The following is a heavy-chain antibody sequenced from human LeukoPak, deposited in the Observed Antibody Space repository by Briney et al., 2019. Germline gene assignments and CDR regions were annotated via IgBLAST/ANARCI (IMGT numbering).Heavy chain of an antibody. Sequence: GESLKISCKGSGYSFTSYWISWVRQMPGKGLEWMGRIDPRDSYTNYSPSFQGHVTISADKSISTAYLQWSSLKASDTAMYYCARRGYGDYTNGFDYWGQGTLVTVSS. CDR2: IDPRDSYT. CDR1: GYSFTSYW. J-gene: IGHJ4*02. CDR3: ARRGYGDYTNGFDY. D-gene: IGHD4-17*01. V-gene: IGHV5-10-1*01.